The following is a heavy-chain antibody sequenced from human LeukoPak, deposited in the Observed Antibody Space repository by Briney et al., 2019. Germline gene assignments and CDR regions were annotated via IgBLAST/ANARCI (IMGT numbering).Heavy chain of an antibody. CDR3: ARARYCSGGSCYAEY. V-gene: IGHV5-51*01. CDR2: IYPGDSDT. D-gene: IGHD2-15*01. CDR1: GYSFTTYW. Sequence: GESLKVSCKGSGYSFTTYWIGWVRQMPGKGLEWMGIIYPGDSDTRYSPSFQGQVTISADKSISTAYLQWSSLKASDTAMYYCARARYCSGGSCYAEYWGQGTLVTVSS. J-gene: IGHJ4*02.